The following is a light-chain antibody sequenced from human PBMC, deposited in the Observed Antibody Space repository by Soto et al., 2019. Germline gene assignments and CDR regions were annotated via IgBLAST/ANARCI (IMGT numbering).Light chain of an antibody. CDR1: SSDVGSYNL. J-gene: IGLJ3*02. CDR3: SSYTGTSPPLV. V-gene: IGLV2-14*02. CDR2: EVS. Sequence: QSVLTQPASVSGSPGQSITISCTGTSSDVGSYNLVSWYQQHPGKAPKLMISEVSNRPSGVSNRFSGSKSGNTASLTISGLQAEDEADYYCSSYTGTSPPLVFDGGTKLTVL.